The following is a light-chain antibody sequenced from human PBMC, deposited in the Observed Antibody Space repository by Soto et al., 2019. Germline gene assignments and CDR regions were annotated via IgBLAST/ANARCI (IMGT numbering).Light chain of an antibody. J-gene: IGKJ2*01. Sequence: EIVMTQSPASLSVSPGDGATLSCRASQSVASNVAWYQQKPGQGPRLLIHGASTRAVGVPARFSGSGSGTDFHLTIRSLQSEDFAVYYCQQYHNWPPQYTFGQGTKLQIK. CDR3: QQYHNWPPQYT. CDR1: QSVASN. V-gene: IGKV3-15*01. CDR2: GAS.